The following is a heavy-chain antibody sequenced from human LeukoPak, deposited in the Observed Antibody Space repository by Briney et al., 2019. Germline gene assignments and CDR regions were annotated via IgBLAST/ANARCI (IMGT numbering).Heavy chain of an antibody. V-gene: IGHV4-39*01. J-gene: IGHJ6*02. CDR3: ARYPAAATYYYYYGMDV. D-gene: IGHD6-25*01. Sequence: SETLSLTCTVSGGSISSSSYYWGWIRQPPGKGLEWIGSIYYSGSTYYNPSLKSRVTISVDTSKNQFSLKLSSVTAADTAVYYCARYPAAATYYYYYGMDVWGQGTTVTVSS. CDR2: IYYSGST. CDR1: GGSISSSSYY.